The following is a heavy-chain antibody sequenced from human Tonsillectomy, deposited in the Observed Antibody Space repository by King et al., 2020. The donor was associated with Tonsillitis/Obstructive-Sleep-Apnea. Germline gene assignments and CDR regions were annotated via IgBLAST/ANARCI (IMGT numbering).Heavy chain of an antibody. CDR2: IYYSGTT. Sequence: VQLQESGPGLVKPSETLSLTCTVSGGSISSISYYWVWIRQPPGKGLEWIGSIYYSGTTYYNPSLKSRVTISVDTSRNQFSLRLNSVTAVDTAVYYCASDPGADYWGQGTLVTVSS. CDR1: GGSISSISYY. CDR3: ASDPGADY. J-gene: IGHJ4*02. V-gene: IGHV4-39*01.